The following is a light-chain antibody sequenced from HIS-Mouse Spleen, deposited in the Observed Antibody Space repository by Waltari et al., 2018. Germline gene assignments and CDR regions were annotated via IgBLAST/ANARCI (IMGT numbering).Light chain of an antibody. CDR3: NSRDSSGNNL. CDR2: GKN. J-gene: IGLJ3*02. V-gene: IGLV3-19*01. Sequence: SSELTQDPAVSVALGQTVRITCQGASHRSYYPSWYQQKPGQAPVLVIYGKNNRPSGIPDRFSGSSSGNTASLTITGAQAEDEADYYCNSRDSSGNNLFGGGTKLTVL. CDR1: SHRSYY.